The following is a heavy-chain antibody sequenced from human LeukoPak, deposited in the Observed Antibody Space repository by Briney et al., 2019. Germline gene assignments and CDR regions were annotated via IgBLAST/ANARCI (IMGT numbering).Heavy chain of an antibody. D-gene: IGHD3-22*01. CDR1: VGSISSYY. V-gene: IGHV4-59*01. CDR2: IYYRGST. J-gene: IGHJ6*03. CDR3: ARAGGGSGYYYDLDYYMDV. Sequence: SETLSLTCTVSVGSISSYYWSWIRQPPGKGLEWIGYIYYRGSTNYNPSLKSRVTISVDTSKSQFSLKLSSVTAADTAVYYCARAGGGSGYYYDLDYYMDVWGKGTTVTVSS.